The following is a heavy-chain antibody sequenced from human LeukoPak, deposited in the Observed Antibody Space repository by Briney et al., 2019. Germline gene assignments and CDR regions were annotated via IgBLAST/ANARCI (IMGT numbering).Heavy chain of an antibody. CDR1: GFTVSSNY. CDR3: ARDLSTVVTPGGFDS. V-gene: IGHV3-66*01. CDR2: IYSGGST. D-gene: IGHD4-23*01. Sequence: GGSLRLSCAASGFTVSSNYMSWVRQAAGKGLEWVSVIYSGGSTYYADSVKGRFTISRDNSKNTLYLQMNSLRAEDTAVYYCARDLSTVVTPGGFDSWGQGTLVTVSS. J-gene: IGHJ4*02.